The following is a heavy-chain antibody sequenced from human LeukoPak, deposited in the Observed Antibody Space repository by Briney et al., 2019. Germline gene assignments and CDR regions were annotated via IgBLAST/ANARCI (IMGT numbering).Heavy chain of an antibody. D-gene: IGHD6-25*01. CDR3: ARDTAAAGIDY. CDR1: GGSFSGYY. V-gene: IGHV4-34*01. J-gene: IGHJ4*02. CDR2: INHSGST. Sequence: KPSETLSLTCAVYGGSFSGYYWSWIRQPPGKGLEWIGEINHSGSTNYNPSLKSRVTISVDTSKNQFSLKLSSVTAADTAAYYCARDTAAAGIDYWGQGTLVTVSS.